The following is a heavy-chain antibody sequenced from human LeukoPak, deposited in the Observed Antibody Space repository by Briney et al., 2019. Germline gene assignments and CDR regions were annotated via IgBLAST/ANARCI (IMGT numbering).Heavy chain of an antibody. CDR3: ARSTPYSSSCYFDY. CDR1: GGSISSSNW. V-gene: IGHV4-4*02. CDR2: IYHSGST. J-gene: IGHJ4*02. D-gene: IGHD6-13*01. Sequence: SGTMSLTCAVSGGSISSSNWWRWVRQPPGKGLEWIGEIYHSGSTNYNPSLKSRVTISVDKSKNQFSLKLSSVTAADTAVYYCARSTPYSSSCYFDYWGQGTLVTVSS.